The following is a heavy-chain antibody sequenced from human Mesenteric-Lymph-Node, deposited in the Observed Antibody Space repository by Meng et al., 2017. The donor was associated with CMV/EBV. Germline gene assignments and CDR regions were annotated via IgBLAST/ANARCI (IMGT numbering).Heavy chain of an antibody. CDR3: ARDRGIVVVPAAPEDY. Sequence: SVKVSCKASGGTFSSYAISWVRQAPGQGLEWMGGIIPIFGTANYAQKFQGRVTITTDESTSTAYMELSSLRSEDTAVYYCARDRGIVVVPAAPEDYWGQGTLVTVSS. V-gene: IGHV1-69*05. J-gene: IGHJ4*02. CDR1: GGTFSSYA. CDR2: IIPIFGTA. D-gene: IGHD2-2*01.